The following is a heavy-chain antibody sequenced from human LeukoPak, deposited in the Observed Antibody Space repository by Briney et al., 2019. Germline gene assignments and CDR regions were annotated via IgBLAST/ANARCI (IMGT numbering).Heavy chain of an antibody. D-gene: IGHD3-22*01. Sequence: GGSLRLTCAASGFTFSSYGMHWVRQAPGKGLEWVAFIRYDGSNKYYADSVKGRFTISRDNSKNTLYLQMNSLRAEDTAVYYCAKGSHYYDSSGYLSHWGQGTLVTVSS. CDR1: GFTFSSYG. CDR3: AKGSHYYDSSGYLSH. CDR2: IRYDGSNK. J-gene: IGHJ4*02. V-gene: IGHV3-30*02.